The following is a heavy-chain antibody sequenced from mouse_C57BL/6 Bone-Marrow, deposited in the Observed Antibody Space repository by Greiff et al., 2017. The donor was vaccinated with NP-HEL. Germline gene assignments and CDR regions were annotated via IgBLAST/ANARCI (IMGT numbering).Heavy chain of an antibody. CDR3: ARGESYGRDWYFDV. D-gene: IGHD3-3*01. CDR1: GYTFTSYW. CDR2: IYPGSGST. Sequence: QVQLQQPGAELVKPGASVKMSCKASGYTFTSYWITWVKQRPGQGLEWIGDIYPGSGSTNYNEKFKSKATLTVDTSSSTAYMQLSSLTSEDSAVYYCARGESYGRDWYFDVWGTGTTVTVSS. J-gene: IGHJ1*03. V-gene: IGHV1-55*01.